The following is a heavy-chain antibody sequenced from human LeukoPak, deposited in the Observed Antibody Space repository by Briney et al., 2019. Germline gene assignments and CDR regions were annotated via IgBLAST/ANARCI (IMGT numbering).Heavy chain of an antibody. CDR1: GFTFSSYA. J-gene: IGHJ4*02. Sequence: GGSLRLSCAASGFTFSSYAMSWVRQAPGKGLEWVSSISSSSSYIYYADSVKGRFTISRDNAKNSLYLQMNSLRAEDTAVYYCARAGAARRAFDYWGQGTLVTVSS. CDR2: ISSSSSYI. V-gene: IGHV3-21*01. CDR3: ARAGAARRAFDY. D-gene: IGHD6-6*01.